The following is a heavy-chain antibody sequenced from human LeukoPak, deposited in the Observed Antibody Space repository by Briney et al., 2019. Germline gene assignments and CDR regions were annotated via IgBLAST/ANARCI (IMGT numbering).Heavy chain of an antibody. CDR2: IKHKKNGGTI. J-gene: IGHJ4*02. CDR1: GFSFKDAW. CDR3: ARGDPYYYDSSGELAPDY. V-gene: IGHV3-15*01. Sequence: GGSLRLSCAASGFSFKDAWMNWVRQAPGKGLEWVGRIKHKKNGGTIDYAAPVQGRFTISRDESINMLYLQMNSLKTEDTAVYYCARGDPYYYDSSGELAPDYWGQGTLVTVSS. D-gene: IGHD3-22*01.